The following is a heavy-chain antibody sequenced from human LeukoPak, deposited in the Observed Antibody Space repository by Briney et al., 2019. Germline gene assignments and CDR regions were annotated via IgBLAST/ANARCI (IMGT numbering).Heavy chain of an antibody. J-gene: IGHJ5*02. CDR3: AHRPGDGSLAFDP. CDR1: GFSLSTSDVA. D-gene: IGHD7-27*01. V-gene: IGHV2-5*02. Sequence: SGPTLVEPTQTLTLTCTFSGFSLSTSDVAVGWIRQPPGKALEWLALIYWDDDRRYTPSLKSRLPITKDTSKNQVVLTLTNVDPVDTATYYCAHRPGDGSLAFDPWGQGTLVTVSS. CDR2: IYWDDDR.